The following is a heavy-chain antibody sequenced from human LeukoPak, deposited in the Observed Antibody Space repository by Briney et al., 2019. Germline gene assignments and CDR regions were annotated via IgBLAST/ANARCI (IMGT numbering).Heavy chain of an antibody. CDR2: TYRLKI. Sequence: SQTLSLTCGISGDSVSSNTVAWNWLRQSPSRGLEWLGRTYRLKIDYADSVKSRISINGDTSKNQISLQLSSVTPEDTAVYLCARVQFSGFDMWGQGTVVTVSS. J-gene: IGHJ3*02. CDR1: GDSVSSNTVA. V-gene: IGHV6-1*01. D-gene: IGHD5-24*01. CDR3: ARVQFSGFDM.